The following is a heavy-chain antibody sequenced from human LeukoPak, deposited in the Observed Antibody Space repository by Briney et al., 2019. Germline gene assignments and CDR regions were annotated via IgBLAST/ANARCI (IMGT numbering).Heavy chain of an antibody. J-gene: IGHJ4*02. V-gene: IGHV3-30*02. CDR2: IRYDGSNK. CDR1: RVTFSSYG. Sequence: GGSLRLSCAGTRVTFSSYGMHWVRQAPGKGLEWVAFIRYDGSNKYYADSVKGRFTISRDNSKNTLYLQMNSLRAEDTAVYYCAKDLAVVGSGSPGYWGQGTLVTVSS. CDR3: AKDLAVVGSGSPGY. D-gene: IGHD3-10*01.